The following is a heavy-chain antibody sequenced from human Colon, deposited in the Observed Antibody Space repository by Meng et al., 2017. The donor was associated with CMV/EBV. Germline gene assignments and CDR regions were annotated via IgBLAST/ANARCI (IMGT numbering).Heavy chain of an antibody. D-gene: IGHD3-10*01. Sequence: SETLSLTCTVSGGSITNYHWAWFRQSPGKGLVWIGYVFHSGSTKYSPSLKSRVTISVDTSKNQFSLNLNSVTPADTAVYYCARRSVSGPPGSFFDPWGQGTLVTVSS. CDR3: ARRSVSGPPGSFFDP. V-gene: IGHV4-59*01. J-gene: IGHJ5*02. CDR1: GGSITNYH. CDR2: VFHSGST.